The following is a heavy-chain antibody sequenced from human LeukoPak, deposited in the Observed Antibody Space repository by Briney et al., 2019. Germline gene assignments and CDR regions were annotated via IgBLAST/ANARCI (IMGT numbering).Heavy chain of an antibody. J-gene: IGHJ4*02. Sequence: GGSLRLSCAASGFIFSNYWMSWLRQAPGKGLEWVANIRQEGNKKNYVDSVEGRFTIYRDNVQNSVYLQMTSLRAEDTAVYYCATDTGHGYFESWGQGTLATVSS. V-gene: IGHV3-7*01. CDR3: ATDTGHGYFES. CDR2: IRQEGNKK. D-gene: IGHD4-17*01. CDR1: GFIFSNYW.